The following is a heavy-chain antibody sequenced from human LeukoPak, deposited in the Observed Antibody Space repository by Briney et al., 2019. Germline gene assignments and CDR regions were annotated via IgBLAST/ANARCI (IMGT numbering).Heavy chain of an antibody. V-gene: IGHV4-59*01. J-gene: IGHJ4*02. Sequence: SETLSLTCTVSGGSISSYWWSWIRQPPGKGPECIGYVYYSGSTNYNPSLKSRVTISVDTSKNQFSLKLNSVTAADTAVYFCARGSGVTPVDYWGQGTLVTVSS. CDR1: GGSISSYW. D-gene: IGHD4-11*01. CDR2: VYYSGST. CDR3: ARGSGVTPVDY.